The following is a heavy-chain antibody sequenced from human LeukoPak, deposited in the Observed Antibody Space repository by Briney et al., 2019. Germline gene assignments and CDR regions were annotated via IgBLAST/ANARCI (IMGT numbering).Heavy chain of an antibody. D-gene: IGHD3-22*01. CDR1: GYTFTGYY. CDR2: INPNSGGT. Sequence: ASVAVSFKASGYTFTGYYMHWVRQAPGQGLEWMGWINPNSGGTNYAQKFQGWVTMTRDTSISTAYMELSRLRSDDTAVYYCARGSLQVGYYDSSGADAFDIWGQGTMVTVSS. J-gene: IGHJ3*02. CDR3: ARGSLQVGYYDSSGADAFDI. V-gene: IGHV1-2*04.